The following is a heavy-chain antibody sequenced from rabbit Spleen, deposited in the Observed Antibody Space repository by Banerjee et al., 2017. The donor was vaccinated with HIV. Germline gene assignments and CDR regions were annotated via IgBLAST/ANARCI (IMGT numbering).Heavy chain of an antibody. V-gene: IGHV1S45*01. J-gene: IGHJ4*01. CDR1: GFYFSTYG. CDR3: VREVAVKFNL. D-gene: IGHD4-1*01. CDR2: INAVTGKA. Sequence: QEQLEESGGGLVQPGGSLKLSCKSSGFYFSTYGVNWVRQAPGKGLEWIACINAVTGKAVYASWAKGRFIMSRTSSTTVTLQMTRLTAADSAAYFCVREVAVKFNLWGQGTLVTVS.